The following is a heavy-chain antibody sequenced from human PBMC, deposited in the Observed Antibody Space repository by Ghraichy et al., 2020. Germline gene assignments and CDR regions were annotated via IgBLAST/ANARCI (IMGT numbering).Heavy chain of an antibody. Sequence: SETLSLTCTVSGGSISSYYWSWIRQPQGKGLEWIGYIYYSGSTNYNPALKSRVTISVDTSKNQFSLKLSSVTAADTAVYYCARASIAARLFDYWGQGTLVTVSS. CDR2: IYYSGST. CDR1: GGSISSYY. V-gene: IGHV4-59*01. J-gene: IGHJ4*02. CDR3: ARASIAARLFDY. D-gene: IGHD6-6*01.